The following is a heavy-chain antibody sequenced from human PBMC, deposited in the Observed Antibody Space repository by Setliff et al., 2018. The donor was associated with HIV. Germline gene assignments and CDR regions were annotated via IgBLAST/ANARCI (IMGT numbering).Heavy chain of an antibody. CDR2: ISYSSTYI. D-gene: IGHD3-16*02. Sequence: PGGSLRLSCAASGFTFSTYTMNWVRQAPGKGLEWVSSISYSSTYIYYADSVKGRFTISRDNAKNSLYLKMNSLRDEDAAVYYCASSPSWGTYRYGLDYWGQGTLVTVSS. CDR1: GFTFSTYT. V-gene: IGHV3-21*01. J-gene: IGHJ4*02. CDR3: ASSPSWGTYRYGLDY.